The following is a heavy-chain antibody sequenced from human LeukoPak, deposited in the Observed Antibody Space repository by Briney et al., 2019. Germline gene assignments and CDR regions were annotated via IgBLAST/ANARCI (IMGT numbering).Heavy chain of an antibody. V-gene: IGHV1-69*02. CDR2: IIPILGIA. Sequence: SVKVSCKASGGTFSSYTISWVRQAPGQGLEWMGRIIPILGIANYAQKFQGRVTITADKSTSTAYMELSSLRSKDTAVYYCARLGLSVPPNGFDIWGQGTMVTVSS. CDR3: ARLGLSVPPNGFDI. J-gene: IGHJ3*02. CDR1: GGTFSSYT. D-gene: IGHD2-2*01.